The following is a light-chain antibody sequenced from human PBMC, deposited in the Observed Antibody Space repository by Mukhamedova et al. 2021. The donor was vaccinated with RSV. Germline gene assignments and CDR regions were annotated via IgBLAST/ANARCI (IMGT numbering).Light chain of an antibody. CDR3: QQSFNSLRWT. J-gene: IGKJ1*01. V-gene: IGKV1-39*01. Sequence: WYQRRVHGKTPKLLIYGASSLVSGVPSRFSGSGSETDFTLTISSLQLEDFATYYCQQSFNSLRWTFGQGTRV. CDR2: GAS.